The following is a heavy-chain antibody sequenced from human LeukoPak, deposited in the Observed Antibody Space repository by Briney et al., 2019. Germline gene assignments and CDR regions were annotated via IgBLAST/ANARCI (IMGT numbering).Heavy chain of an antibody. V-gene: IGHV3-7*01. J-gene: IGHJ3*02. CDR2: IKQDGSEK. CDR1: GFTFSSYW. D-gene: IGHD2-15*01. Sequence: PGGSLRLSCAASGFTFSSYWMSWVRQAPGKGLEWVANIKQDGSEKYYVDSVKGRFTISRDNAKNSLYLQMNSLRAEDTAVYYCARVRHIVVVVAAIDFAFDIWGQGTMVTVSS. CDR3: ARVRHIVVVVAAIDFAFDI.